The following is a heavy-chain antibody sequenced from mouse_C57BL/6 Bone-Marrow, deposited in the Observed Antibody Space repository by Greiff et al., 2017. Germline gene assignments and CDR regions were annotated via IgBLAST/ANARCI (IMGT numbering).Heavy chain of an antibody. J-gene: IGHJ3*01. D-gene: IGHD2-4*01. Sequence: EVNVVESGGGLVKPGGSLKLSCAASGFTFSDYGMHWVRQAPEKGLEWVAYISSGSSTIYYADTVKGRFTLSRDNAKNTLFLQMTSLRSEDTAMYYCARDYDYDDGAWFAYWGQGTLVTVSA. CDR1: GFTFSDYG. CDR2: ISSGSSTI. CDR3: ARDYDYDDGAWFAY. V-gene: IGHV5-17*01.